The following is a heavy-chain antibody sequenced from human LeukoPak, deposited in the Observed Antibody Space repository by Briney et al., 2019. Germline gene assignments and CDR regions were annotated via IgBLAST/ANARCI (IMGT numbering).Heavy chain of an antibody. CDR3: ARDKCSSTSCYMWGGDEDTDY. V-gene: IGHV3-23*01. CDR2: ISGSGGNT. D-gene: IGHD2-2*02. CDR1: GFTFSSYD. Sequence: GGSLRLSCAASGFTFSSYDMSWVRQAPGKGLEWVSAISGSGGNTYYADFVKGRFTISRDNSKNTLYLQLNSLRAEDTAVYYCARDKCSSTSCYMWGGDEDTDYWGQGTLVTVSS. J-gene: IGHJ4*02.